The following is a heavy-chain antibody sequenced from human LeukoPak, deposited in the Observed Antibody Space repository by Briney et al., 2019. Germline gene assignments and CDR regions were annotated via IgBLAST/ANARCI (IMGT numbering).Heavy chain of an antibody. V-gene: IGHV4-61*02. D-gene: IGHD3-3*01. CDR3: AREVYDFWSGYWDY. CDR1: GGSISSGGYS. Sequence: PSETLSLTCAVSGGSISSGGYSWSWIRQPAGKGLEWIGRIYTSGSTNYNPSLKSRVTMSVDTSKNQFSLKLSSVTAADTAVYYCAREVYDFWSGYWDYWGRGTLVTVSS. J-gene: IGHJ4*02. CDR2: IYTSGST.